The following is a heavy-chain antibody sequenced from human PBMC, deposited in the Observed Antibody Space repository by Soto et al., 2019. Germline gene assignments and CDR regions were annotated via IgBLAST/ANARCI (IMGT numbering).Heavy chain of an antibody. D-gene: IGHD6-19*01. CDR1: GFTFSSYS. Sequence: GGSLRLSCAASGFTFSSYSMNWVRQAPGKGLEWVSVISGAGGTTYYADSVKGRFTISRDNSQNTLYLQMNSLRAEDTAVYYCAKRIAVAGTYKGFDYWGPGTLVTVSS. J-gene: IGHJ4*02. CDR2: ISGAGGTT. V-gene: IGHV3-23*01. CDR3: AKRIAVAGTYKGFDY.